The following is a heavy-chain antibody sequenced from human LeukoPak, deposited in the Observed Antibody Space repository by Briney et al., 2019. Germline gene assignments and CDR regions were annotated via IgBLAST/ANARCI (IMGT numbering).Heavy chain of an antibody. D-gene: IGHD4-23*01. V-gene: IGHV5-51*01. CDR2: IYPGDSDT. Sequence: GESLKISCKGSGYSFTNYWIGWVRQMPGKGLEWMGIIYPGDSDTRYSPSLQGQVTISADKSISTAYLQWSSLKASDTAMYYCARLGGVVKSYYYYYGMDVWGQGTTVTVSS. CDR3: ARLGGVVKSYYYYYGMDV. CDR1: GYSFTNYW. J-gene: IGHJ6*02.